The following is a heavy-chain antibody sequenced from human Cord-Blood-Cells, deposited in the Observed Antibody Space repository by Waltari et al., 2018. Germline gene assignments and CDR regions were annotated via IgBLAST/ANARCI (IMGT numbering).Heavy chain of an antibody. CDR1: GFTFSSYA. Sequence: QVQLVESGGGVVQPGRSLRLSCAASGFTFSSYAMHWVRQAPGKGLEWVAVISYDGSNKYYADSVKGRFTISRDNSNNTLYLQMNSLRAEDTAVYYCARDFSFGELNYWGQGTLVTVSS. J-gene: IGHJ4*02. CDR2: ISYDGSNK. D-gene: IGHD3-10*01. V-gene: IGHV3-30-3*01. CDR3: ARDFSFGELNY.